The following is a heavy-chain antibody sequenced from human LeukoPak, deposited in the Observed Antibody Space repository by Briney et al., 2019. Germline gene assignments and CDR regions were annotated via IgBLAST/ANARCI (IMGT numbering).Heavy chain of an antibody. J-gene: IGHJ4*02. D-gene: IGHD3-10*01. CDR3: AMNLYGSGSYSRFDY. V-gene: IGHV1-2*02. CDR1: GYTFTGYY. Sequence: GSVKVSCKASGYTFTGYYMHWVRQAPGQGLEWMGWINPNSGGTNYAQKFQGRVTMTRDTSISTAYMELSRLRSDDTAVYYCAMNLYGSGSYSRFDYWGQGTLVTVSS. CDR2: INPNSGGT.